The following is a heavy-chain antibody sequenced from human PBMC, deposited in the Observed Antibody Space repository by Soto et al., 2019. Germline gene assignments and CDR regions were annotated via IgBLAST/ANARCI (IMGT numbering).Heavy chain of an antibody. CDR1: GFSLSTSGVG. CDR2: IYWDDDK. D-gene: IGHD2-15*01. Sequence: ASGPTLVNPTQTLTLTCTFSGFSLSTSGVGVGWIRQPPGKALEWLALIYWDDDKRYSPSLKSRLTITKDTSKNQVVLTMTNMDPVDTATYYCAHSDAQKDIVVVVAASWGQGTLVTVSS. J-gene: IGHJ4*02. V-gene: IGHV2-5*02. CDR3: AHSDAQKDIVVVVAAS.